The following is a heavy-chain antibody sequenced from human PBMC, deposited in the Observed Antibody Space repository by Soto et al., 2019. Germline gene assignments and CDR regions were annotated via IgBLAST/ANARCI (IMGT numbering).Heavy chain of an antibody. CDR3: ARDPPSGGACYSRSEIRYYFQY. V-gene: IGHV1-69*13. D-gene: IGHD2-8*02. J-gene: IGHJ4*01. CDR1: GGTFSSYA. CDR2: IIPIFGTA. Sequence: AVKVSCKASGGTFSSYAISWVRQAPGQGLEWMGGIIPIFGTANYAQKFQGRVTITADESTSTAYMELSSLRSEDTAVYYCARDPPSGGACYSRSEIRYYFQYW.